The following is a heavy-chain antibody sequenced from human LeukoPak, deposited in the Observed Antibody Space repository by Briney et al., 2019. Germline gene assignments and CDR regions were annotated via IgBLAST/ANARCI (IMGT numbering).Heavy chain of an antibody. Sequence: SVKVSCKASGFTFTSSAVQWVRQARGQRLEWIGWIVVGSGNTNYAQKFQGRVTITADESTSTAYMELSSLRSEDTAVYYCARVPFITMVRGVIIYGMDVWGQGTTVTVSS. V-gene: IGHV1-58*01. J-gene: IGHJ6*02. D-gene: IGHD3-10*01. CDR2: IVVGSGNT. CDR1: GFTFTSSA. CDR3: ARVPFITMVRGVIIYGMDV.